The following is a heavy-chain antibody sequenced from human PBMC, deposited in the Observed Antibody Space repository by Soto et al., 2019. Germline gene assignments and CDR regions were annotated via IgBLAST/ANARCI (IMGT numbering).Heavy chain of an antibody. CDR3: ATRRGYSGYDAPPFDY. J-gene: IGHJ4*02. D-gene: IGHD5-12*01. CDR1: GGSISSGGYY. Sequence: QVQLQESGPGLVKPSQTLSLTCTVSGGSISSGGYYWSWIRQHPGKGLEWIGYIYYSGSTYYNPALQSRVTISVDTSKTQFSLKLSSVTAADTAVYYCATRRGYSGYDAPPFDYWGQGTLVTVSS. CDR2: IYYSGST. V-gene: IGHV4-31*03.